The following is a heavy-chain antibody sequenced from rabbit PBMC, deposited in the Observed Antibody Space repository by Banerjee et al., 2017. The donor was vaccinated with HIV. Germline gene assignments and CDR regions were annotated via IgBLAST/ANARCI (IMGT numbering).Heavy chain of an antibody. J-gene: IGHJ4*01. D-gene: IGHD6-1*01. CDR2: IYAGSSGGT. CDR1: GFDFSSNA. Sequence: QSLEESGGDLVKPGASLTLTCKASGFDFSSNAMCWFRPAPGKGLEWIACIYAGSSGGTSYASWAKGRFTISKTSSTTVTLQMTSLTAADTATYFCARAAGYGGYGYATGFNLWGPGTLVTVS. CDR3: ARAAGYGGYGYATGFNL. V-gene: IGHV1S40*01.